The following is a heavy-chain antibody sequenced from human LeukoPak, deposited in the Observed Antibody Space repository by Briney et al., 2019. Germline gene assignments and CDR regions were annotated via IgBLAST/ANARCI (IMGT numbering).Heavy chain of an antibody. CDR1: GFTFSSYA. CDR2: ISGSGGST. Sequence: SGGSLRLSCAASGFTFSSYAMSWVRQAPGKGLEWVSAISGSGGSTYYADSVKGRFTISRDNSKNTLYLQMNSLRAEDTAVYYCAKSPQRIFGVVDRYYFDYWGQGTLVTVSS. CDR3: AKSPQRIFGVVDRYYFDY. D-gene: IGHD3-3*01. V-gene: IGHV3-23*01. J-gene: IGHJ4*02.